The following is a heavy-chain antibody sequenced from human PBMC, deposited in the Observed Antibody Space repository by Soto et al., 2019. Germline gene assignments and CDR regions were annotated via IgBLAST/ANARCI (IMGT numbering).Heavy chain of an antibody. Sequence: GGSLRLSCAASGFTFSSYGMHWVRQAPGKGLEWVAVISYDGSNKYYADSVKGRFTISRDNSKNTLYLQMNSLRAEDTAVYYCAKEGEHSSGWANLDYWGQGTLVTVSS. D-gene: IGHD6-19*01. CDR1: GFTFSSYG. CDR3: AKEGEHSSGWANLDY. CDR2: ISYDGSNK. J-gene: IGHJ4*02. V-gene: IGHV3-30*18.